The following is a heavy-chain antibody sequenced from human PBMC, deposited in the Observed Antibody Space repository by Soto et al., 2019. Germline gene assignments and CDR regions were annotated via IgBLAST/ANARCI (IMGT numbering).Heavy chain of an antibody. CDR1: GYSFTNYG. CDR3: ARDRGVAPPVAGNTHYYYYMDV. J-gene: IGHJ6*03. D-gene: IGHD6-19*01. CDR2: ISAYNGNT. V-gene: IGHV1-18*01. Sequence: QDQLVQSGVEVKKPGASVKVSCKASGYSFTNYGITWVRQAPGQGFEWMGWISAYNGNTNYAQKFQGRVTLPTDASTSEAYLELRSLRSDDTAVYYCARDRGVAPPVAGNTHYYYYMDVWGKGTTVTVSS.